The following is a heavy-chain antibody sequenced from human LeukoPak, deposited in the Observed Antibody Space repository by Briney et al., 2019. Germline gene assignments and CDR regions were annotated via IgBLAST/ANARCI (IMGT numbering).Heavy chain of an antibody. V-gene: IGHV4-61*01. CDR1: GGSVSSGSYY. CDR2: IYYSGST. D-gene: IGHD3-10*01. J-gene: IGHJ4*02. Sequence: SETLSLTCTVSGGSVSSGSYYWSWIRQPPGKGLEWIGYIYYSGSTNYNPSLNSRVTISVDTSKNQFSLKLSSVNAADTAVYYCARDPLWFGTSPYFDYWGQGTLVTVSS. CDR3: ARDPLWFGTSPYFDY.